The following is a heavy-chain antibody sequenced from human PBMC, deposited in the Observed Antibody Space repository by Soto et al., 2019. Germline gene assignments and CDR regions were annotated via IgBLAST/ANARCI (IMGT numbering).Heavy chain of an antibody. Sequence: EVQVLESGGGLVQPGGSLRLSCVASGFTFSTYAMNWVRQAPGKGLEWVSGISGSGSDRYYADSVRGRFTISRDNSNNTLNLQMDSLRDEDTAIYYCTKTPRSYYYYMDVWGKGTTVTVSS. V-gene: IGHV3-23*01. CDR2: ISGSGSDR. J-gene: IGHJ6*03. CDR3: TKTPRSYYYYMDV. CDR1: GFTFSTYA. D-gene: IGHD3-10*01.